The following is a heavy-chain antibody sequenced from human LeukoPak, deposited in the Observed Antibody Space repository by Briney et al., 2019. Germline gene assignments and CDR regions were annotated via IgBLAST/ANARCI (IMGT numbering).Heavy chain of an antibody. CDR3: ARDHYYYDSSGYLLPPDY. CDR1: GFTFSSYG. J-gene: IGHJ4*02. V-gene: IGHV3-30*03. D-gene: IGHD3-22*01. CDR2: ISYDGSNK. Sequence: PGGSLRLSCAASGFTFSSYGMHWVRQAPGKGLEWVAVISYDGSNKYYADSVKGRFTISRDNSKNTLYLQMNSLRAEDTAVYYCARDHYYYDSSGYLLPPDYWGQGTLVTVSS.